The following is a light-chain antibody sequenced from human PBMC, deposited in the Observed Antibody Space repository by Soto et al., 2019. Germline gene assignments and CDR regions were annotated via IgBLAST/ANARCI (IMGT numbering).Light chain of an antibody. J-gene: IGKJ1*01. CDR2: TTS. CDR3: QQYGGSPWT. V-gene: IGKV3-20*01. CDR1: QVVTSNY. Sequence: EIVLTQSPGSLSLSPGERATLSCRASQVVTSNYLAWYQQKPGQAPRLLIYTTSSRATGVPERFSGSGSGTDFTLNISRLEPEDSAVYYCQQYGGSPWTFGQGTKVEIK.